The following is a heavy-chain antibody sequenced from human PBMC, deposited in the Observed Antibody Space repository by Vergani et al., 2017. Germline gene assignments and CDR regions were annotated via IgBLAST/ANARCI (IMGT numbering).Heavy chain of an antibody. J-gene: IGHJ6*02. CDR2: IYYSGST. CDR1: GGSISSYY. CDR3: ARSESFYGMDV. D-gene: IGHD3-10*01. V-gene: IGHV4-59*01. Sequence: QVQLQESGPGLVKPSETLSLTCTVSGGSISSYYWSWIRQPPGKGLEWIGYIYYSGSTNYTPSLKSRVTISVDTSKNQFSLKLSSVTAADTAVYDCARSESFYGMDVWGQGTTVTVSS.